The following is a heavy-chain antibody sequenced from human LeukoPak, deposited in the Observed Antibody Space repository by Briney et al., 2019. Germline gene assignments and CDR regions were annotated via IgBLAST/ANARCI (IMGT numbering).Heavy chain of an antibody. CDR1: GYTFTGYY. CDR2: INPNSGGT. Sequence: ASVKVSCKASGYTFTGYYMHWVRQAPGQGLEWMGWINPNSGGTNYAQKFQGRVTMTRDTSIRTAYMELRSLRSDDTAVYYCARNFHPGNWDYWGQGTLVTVSS. V-gene: IGHV1-2*02. J-gene: IGHJ4*02. CDR3: ARNFHPGNWDY. D-gene: IGHD1-14*01.